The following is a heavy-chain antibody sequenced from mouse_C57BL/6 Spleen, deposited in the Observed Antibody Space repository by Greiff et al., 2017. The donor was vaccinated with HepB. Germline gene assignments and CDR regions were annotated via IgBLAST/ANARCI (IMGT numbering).Heavy chain of an antibody. Sequence: VQLQQSGPELVKPGASVKISCKASGYAFSSYWMNWVKQRPGKGLEWIGRIYPGDGDTNYNGKFKGKATLTADKSSSTAYMQLSSLTSEDSAVYFCARTSVTTVVNYFDYWGQGTTLTVSS. CDR3: ARTSVTTVVNYFDY. J-gene: IGHJ2*01. V-gene: IGHV1-82*01. CDR2: IYPGDGDT. D-gene: IGHD1-1*01. CDR1: GYAFSSYW.